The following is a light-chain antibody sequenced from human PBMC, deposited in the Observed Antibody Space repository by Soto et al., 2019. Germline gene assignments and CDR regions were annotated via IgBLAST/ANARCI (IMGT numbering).Light chain of an antibody. CDR2: GAS. V-gene: IGKV3-20*01. CDR1: QSVRSSY. J-gene: IGKJ1*01. CDR3: QQYGSSPLT. Sequence: PATLSLSPGARDTLSCRASQSVRSSYLAWYQQKPGQTPRLLIYGASSRATGIPDRFSGSGSGTDFTLTISRLEPEDFAVYYCQQYGSSPLTFGQGTKVDIK.